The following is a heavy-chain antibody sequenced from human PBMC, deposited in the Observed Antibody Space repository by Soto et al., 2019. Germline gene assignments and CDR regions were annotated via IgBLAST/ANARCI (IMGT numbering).Heavy chain of an antibody. CDR2: VSHSGGT. Sequence: QVQLQESGPGLVKPSGTLSLTCAVSGDSISSPNWWGWVRQPPGKGLEWIGEVSHSGGTNYNPSLTSRVTISGDKSKNQASLILSSVTAESTAIYYCARELGSSGFHGRLDPWGQGTLVTVSS. J-gene: IGHJ5*02. CDR3: ARELGSSGFHGRLDP. V-gene: IGHV4-4*02. D-gene: IGHD3-22*01. CDR1: GDSISSPNW.